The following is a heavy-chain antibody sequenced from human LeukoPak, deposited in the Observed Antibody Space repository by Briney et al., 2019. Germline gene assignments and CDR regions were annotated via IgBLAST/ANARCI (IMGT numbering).Heavy chain of an antibody. CDR1: GFTFSNYW. CDR3: VPLCGGSCYRFDY. J-gene: IGHJ4*02. CDR2: IKTDGSEK. D-gene: IGHD2-15*01. Sequence: GGSLRLSCEGSGFTFSNYWMGWVRQAPGKGLQWVANIKTDGSEKYYVDSVKGRFTVSRDNAKKSLYLQMDSLRAEDTAVYYCVPLCGGSCYRFDYWGQGTLVTVSS. V-gene: IGHV3-7*01.